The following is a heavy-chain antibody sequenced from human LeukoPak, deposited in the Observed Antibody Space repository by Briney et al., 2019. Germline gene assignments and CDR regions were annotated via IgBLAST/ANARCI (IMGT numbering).Heavy chain of an antibody. CDR3: ARRAVAGLDFDY. V-gene: IGHV4-59*08. Sequence: SETLSLTCTVSGGSINSYYWSWIRQPPGKGLEWIGYIYYSGSTNYNPSLKSRVTISVDTSKNQFSLKLSSVTAADTAVYYCARRAVAGLDFDYWGQGTLVTVSS. D-gene: IGHD6-19*01. CDR1: GGSINSYY. J-gene: IGHJ4*02. CDR2: IYYSGST.